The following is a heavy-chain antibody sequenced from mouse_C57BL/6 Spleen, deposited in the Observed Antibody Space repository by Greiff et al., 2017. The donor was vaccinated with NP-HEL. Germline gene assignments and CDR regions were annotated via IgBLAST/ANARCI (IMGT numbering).Heavy chain of an antibody. CDR2: IYPGSGNT. J-gene: IGHJ3*01. CDR1: GYSFTSYY. CDR3: ARYYDYGPWFAY. D-gene: IGHD2-4*01. Sequence: VQLQQSGPELVKPGASVKISCKASGYSFTSYYIHWVKQRPGQGLEWIGWIYPGSGNTKYNEKFKGKATLTADTSSSTAYMQRSSLTAEDSAVYYCARYYDYGPWFAYWGQGTLVTVSA. V-gene: IGHV1-66*01.